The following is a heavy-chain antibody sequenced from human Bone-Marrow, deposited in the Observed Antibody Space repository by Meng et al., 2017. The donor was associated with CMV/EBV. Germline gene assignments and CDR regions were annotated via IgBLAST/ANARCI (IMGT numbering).Heavy chain of an antibody. CDR1: EFIFSNFG. Sequence: LSLTCAASEFIFSNFGMHWVRQAPGKGLEWVAFIRYDGSNRYYVDSVKGRFTISRDNSKNTLYLQMNSLRAEDTAVYYCARGLEKNRWKGYCSSTSCHFDYWGQGTLVTVSS. D-gene: IGHD2-2*01. V-gene: IGHV3-30*02. CDR3: ARGLEKNRWKGYCSSTSCHFDY. CDR2: IRYDGSNR. J-gene: IGHJ4*02.